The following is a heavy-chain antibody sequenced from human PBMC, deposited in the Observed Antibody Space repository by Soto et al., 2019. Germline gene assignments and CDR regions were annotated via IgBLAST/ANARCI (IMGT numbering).Heavy chain of an antibody. D-gene: IGHD1-7*01. J-gene: IGHJ3*02. V-gene: IGHV1-24*01. Sequence: ASVKVSCKVSGYTLTELSMHWVRQAPGKGLEWMGGFDPEDGETIYAQKFQGRVTMTEDTSTDTAYLELSSLRSEDTAVYYCATAVTGTTFFAFDIWGQGTMVTVSS. CDR2: FDPEDGET. CDR1: GYTLTELS. CDR3: ATAVTGTTFFAFDI.